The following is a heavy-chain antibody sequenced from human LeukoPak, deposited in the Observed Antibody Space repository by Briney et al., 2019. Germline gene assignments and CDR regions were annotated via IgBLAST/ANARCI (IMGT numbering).Heavy chain of an antibody. J-gene: IGHJ4*02. CDR2: IYSGGST. CDR3: AREGSGFDY. D-gene: IGHD2-15*01. V-gene: IGHV3-53*01. CDR1: GGSISSNY. Sequence: ETLSLTCTVSGGSISSNYMSWVRQAPGKGLEWVSVIYSGGSTYYADSVKGRFTISRDNSKNTLYLQMNSLRAEDTAVYYCAREGSGFDYWGQGTLVTVSS.